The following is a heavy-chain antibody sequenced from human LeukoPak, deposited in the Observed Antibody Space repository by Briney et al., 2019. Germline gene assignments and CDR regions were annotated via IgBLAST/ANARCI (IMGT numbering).Heavy chain of an antibody. CDR1: GLTVSSNY. Sequence: PGGSLRLSCAASGLTVSSNYMSWVRQAPGKGLEWVSVIYSGGTTYYADSVKGRFTISRDNSKNTLYLQMNSLRAEDTAVYYCARTTTFAPHFDYWGQGTLVTVSS. CDR3: ARTTTFAPHFDY. D-gene: IGHD1-1*01. V-gene: IGHV3-66*01. J-gene: IGHJ4*02. CDR2: IYSGGTT.